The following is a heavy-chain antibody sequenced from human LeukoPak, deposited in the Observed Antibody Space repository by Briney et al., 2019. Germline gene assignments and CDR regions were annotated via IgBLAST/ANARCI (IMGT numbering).Heavy chain of an antibody. Sequence: SETLSLTCTVSGGSISSGDYYWSWIRQPPGTGLEWIGYIYYSGSTYYNPSLKSRVTISVDTSKNQFSLKLSSVTAADTAVYYCARVQGGDSGYGLDYWGQGTLVTVSS. D-gene: IGHD3-22*01. V-gene: IGHV4-30-4*01. CDR1: GGSISSGDYY. CDR3: ARVQGGDSGYGLDY. CDR2: IYYSGST. J-gene: IGHJ4*02.